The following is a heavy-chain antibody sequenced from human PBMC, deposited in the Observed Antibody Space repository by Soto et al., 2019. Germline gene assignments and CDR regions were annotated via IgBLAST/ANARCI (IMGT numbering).Heavy chain of an antibody. J-gene: IGHJ5*02. CDR1: GFTFSSYA. CDR2: ISGSGGST. Sequence: PGGSLRLSCAASGFTFSSYAMSWVRQAPGKGLEWVSAISGSGGSTYYADSVKGRLTISRDNSKNTLYLQMNSMRAEDTAVYYCAKVLRLVGPSWFDPWGQGTLVTVSS. D-gene: IGHD6-19*01. V-gene: IGHV3-23*01. CDR3: AKVLRLVGPSWFDP.